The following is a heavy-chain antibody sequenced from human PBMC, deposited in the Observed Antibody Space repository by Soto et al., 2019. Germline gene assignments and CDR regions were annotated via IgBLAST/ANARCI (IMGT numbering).Heavy chain of an antibody. CDR3: GRDMDV. J-gene: IGHJ6*02. CDR1: GFSFNNYW. V-gene: IGHV3-7*01. Sequence: EVQVVESGGGLVQPGGSLRLSCSASGFSFNNYWVSWVRQAPGKGLEWVAHIRQDGSEKHYADSVKGRFTISRDNARSSVYLQMNSLRAEDTAVYYCGRDMDVWGQGTTVTVSS. CDR2: IRQDGSEK.